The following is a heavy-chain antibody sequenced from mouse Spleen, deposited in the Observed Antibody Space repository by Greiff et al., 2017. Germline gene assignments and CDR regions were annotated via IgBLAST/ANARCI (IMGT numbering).Heavy chain of an antibody. V-gene: IGHV1-52*01. CDR2: IDPSDSET. Sequence: QVQLQQSGAELVRPGSSVKLSCKASGYTFTSYWMHWVKQRPIQGLEWIGNIDPSDSETHYNQKFKDKATLTVDKSSSTAYMQLSSLTSEDSAVYYCARGYDGYYGGAYWGQGTLVTVSA. J-gene: IGHJ3*01. CDR3: ARGYDGYYGGAY. CDR1: GYTFTSYW. D-gene: IGHD2-3*01.